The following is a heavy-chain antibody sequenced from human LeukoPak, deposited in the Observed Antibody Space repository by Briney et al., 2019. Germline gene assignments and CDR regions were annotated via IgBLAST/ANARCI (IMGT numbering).Heavy chain of an antibody. CDR3: ASPSITMIVVET. Sequence: TGGSLRLSCAASGFTFSSYAMNWVRQAPGKGLEWVSYISSSGSTIYYADSVKGRFTISRDNAKNSLYLQMNSLRAEDTAVYYCASPSITMIVVETWGQGTLVTVSS. V-gene: IGHV3-48*04. CDR1: GFTFSSYA. D-gene: IGHD3-22*01. CDR2: ISSSGSTI. J-gene: IGHJ5*02.